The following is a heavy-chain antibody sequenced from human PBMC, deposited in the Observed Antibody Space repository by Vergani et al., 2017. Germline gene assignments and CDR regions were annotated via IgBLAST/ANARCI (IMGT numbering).Heavy chain of an antibody. Sequence: EVQLVESGGGLVKPGGSLRLSCAASGFTFSSYSMNWVRQAPGKGLEWVSSISSSSSYIYYADSVKGRFTISRDNAKNSLYLQMNSLRADDTAVYYCASNRAAAGNSPFDYWGQGTLVTVSS. CDR3: ASNRAAAGNSPFDY. J-gene: IGHJ4*02. CDR1: GFTFSSYS. V-gene: IGHV3-21*01. CDR2: ISSSSSYI. D-gene: IGHD6-13*01.